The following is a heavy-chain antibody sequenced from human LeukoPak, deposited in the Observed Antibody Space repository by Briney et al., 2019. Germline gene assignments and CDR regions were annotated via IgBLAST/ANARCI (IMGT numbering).Heavy chain of an antibody. J-gene: IGHJ4*02. D-gene: IGHD3-9*01. CDR3: AKMILSDSLTGWYYFDY. CDR2: ISGSGGST. Sequence: PGGSLRLSCAASGFTFSSYAMSWVRQAPGKGLEWVSAISGSGGSTYYADSVKGRFTISRDNSKNTLYLQMNSLRAEDTAVYYCAKMILSDSLTGWYYFDYWGQGTLVTVSS. V-gene: IGHV3-23*01. CDR1: GFTFSSYA.